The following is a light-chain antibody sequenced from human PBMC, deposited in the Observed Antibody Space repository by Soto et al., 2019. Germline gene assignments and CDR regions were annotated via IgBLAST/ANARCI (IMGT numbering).Light chain of an antibody. J-gene: IGKJ2*01. Sequence: DIQMTQSPSSLSASVGDRVTITCRASHSISSYLNWYQQKPGKAPKLLIYAVSTLQGGVPPRFSGSGSGTDFTLTISSLQPEAVATYDCQHSYNTPRTLGQGTKLEIK. V-gene: IGKV1-39*01. CDR1: HSISSY. CDR2: AVS. CDR3: QHSYNTPRT.